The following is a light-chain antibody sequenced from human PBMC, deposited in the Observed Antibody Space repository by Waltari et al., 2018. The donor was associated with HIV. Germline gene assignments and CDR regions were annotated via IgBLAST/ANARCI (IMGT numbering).Light chain of an antibody. Sequence: DIQMTQSPSSLSASVGDRVTITCRANQTINSYLNWYQLKPGQPPRLLIYTASSLHSGVPSRFSGRGSGTDFTLTISSLQPEDFATYFCQQSYSYPKWTFGQGTKVEVK. CDR1: QTINSY. CDR3: QQSYSYPKWT. CDR2: TAS. J-gene: IGKJ1*01. V-gene: IGKV1-39*01.